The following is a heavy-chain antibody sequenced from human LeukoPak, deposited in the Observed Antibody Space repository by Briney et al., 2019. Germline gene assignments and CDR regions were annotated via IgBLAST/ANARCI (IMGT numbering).Heavy chain of an antibody. V-gene: IGHV3-66*01. Sequence: PGGSLRLSCAASGFTVSSNYMSWVRQAPGKGLEWVSVIYSGGSTYYADSVKGRLTISRDNSKNTLYLQMNSLRAEDTAVYYCARSPSYYYDSSGYYLDYWGQGTLVTVSS. CDR2: IYSGGST. CDR1: GFTVSSNY. J-gene: IGHJ4*02. D-gene: IGHD3-22*01. CDR3: ARSPSYYYDSSGYYLDY.